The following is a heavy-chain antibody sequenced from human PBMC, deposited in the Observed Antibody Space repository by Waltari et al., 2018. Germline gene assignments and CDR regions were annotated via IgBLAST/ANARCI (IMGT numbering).Heavy chain of an antibody. CDR1: GFTLRAAL. Sequence: EVQLVESGGGLVEPGGSLRLSCAASGFTLRAALLSWVRQAPGKGLEWVGRIKTNTDGGTTDYGAPVKGRFTISRDDSEYMLYLQMNYLKTEDTAVYYCTTVFNFYDYVWGSYPNWGQGTLVTVSS. V-gene: IGHV3-15*01. D-gene: IGHD3-16*02. CDR2: IKTNTDGGTT. J-gene: IGHJ4*02. CDR3: TTVFNFYDYVWGSYPN.